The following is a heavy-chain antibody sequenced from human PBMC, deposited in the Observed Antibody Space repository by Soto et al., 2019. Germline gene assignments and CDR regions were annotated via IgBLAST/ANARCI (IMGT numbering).Heavy chain of an antibody. CDR1: GDSVSKYY. Sequence: SETLSLTCTVSGDSVSKYYWNWIRQSAGKGLEWIGRIHSTRSPNYNPSLKSRVTISVDTSKNQFSLKLSSVTAADTAVYYCARCRYSYGFYYFDYWGQGTLVTVSS. CDR3: ARCRYSYGFYYFDY. CDR2: IHSTRSP. V-gene: IGHV4-4*07. D-gene: IGHD5-18*01. J-gene: IGHJ4*02.